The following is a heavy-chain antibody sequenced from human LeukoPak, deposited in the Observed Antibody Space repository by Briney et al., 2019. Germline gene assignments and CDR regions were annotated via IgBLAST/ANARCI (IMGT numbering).Heavy chain of an antibody. J-gene: IGHJ4*02. Sequence: ASVKVSCKVSGYTLTELSMHWVRQAPGKGLEWMGGFDPEDGETIYAQKFQGRVTMTEDTSTDTAYMELSSLRSEDTAVYYCARASADLSMVRGAVYFDYWGQGTLVTVSS. D-gene: IGHD3-10*01. CDR2: FDPEDGET. V-gene: IGHV1-24*01. CDR1: GYTLTELS. CDR3: ARASADLSMVRGAVYFDY.